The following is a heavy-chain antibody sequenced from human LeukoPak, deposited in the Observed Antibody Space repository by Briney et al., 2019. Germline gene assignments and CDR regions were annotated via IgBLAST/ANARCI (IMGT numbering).Heavy chain of an antibody. CDR3: TKDRKYDFWSGYDY. V-gene: IGHV3-30*02. J-gene: IGHJ4*02. CDR2: IRGDGSRK. Sequence: QPGGSLRLSCAASGFTFSDSGMHWVRQAPGKGLERVGFIRGDGSRKYYGDSVKGRFTIARDNSKNTLYLHMETLRANDSAVYYCTKDRKYDFWSGYDYWGQGTLVTVSS. D-gene: IGHD3-3*01. CDR1: GFTFSDSG.